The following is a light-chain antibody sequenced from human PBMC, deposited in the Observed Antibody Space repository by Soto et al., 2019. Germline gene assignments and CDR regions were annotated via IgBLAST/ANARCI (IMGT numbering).Light chain of an antibody. CDR1: IHYDF. CDR2: EVS. V-gene: IGLV2-14*01. J-gene: IGLJ1*01. CDR3: GSYTSSSNYV. Sequence: QSVLTQSASVSGSPGQSITISCTGYIHYDFVSWYQQHPGTAPKLVIYEVSNRPSGTSDRFSGSKSDHTASLTISGLQTEDEAVYYCGSYTSSSNYVFGTGTKVTVL.